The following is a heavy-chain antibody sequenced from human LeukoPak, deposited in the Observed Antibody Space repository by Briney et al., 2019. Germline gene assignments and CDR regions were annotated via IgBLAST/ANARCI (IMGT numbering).Heavy chain of an antibody. CDR3: KSGGAAPGSFDY. V-gene: IGHV3-7*01. Sequence: GGSLTLSCVASGFPFSPDWMSWVRQAPGKGLEWVAMIKKSGSETHYVDSVKGRFTISRDSARNSLYLQMNSLRVEDTAVYYCKSGGAAPGSFDYWGQGTLVTVSP. J-gene: IGHJ4*02. CDR2: IKKSGSET. D-gene: IGHD1-1*01. CDR1: GFPFSPDW.